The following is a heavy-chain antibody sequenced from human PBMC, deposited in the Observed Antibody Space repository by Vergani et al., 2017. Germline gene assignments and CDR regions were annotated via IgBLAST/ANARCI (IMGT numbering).Heavy chain of an antibody. V-gene: IGHV1-69*01. CDR1: GGTFSSYA. CDR2: IIPIFGTA. Sequence: QVQLVQSGAEVKKPGSSVKVSCKASGGTFSSYAISWVRQAPGQGLEWMGGIIPIFGTANYAQKFQGRVTITADESTSTAYMELSSLRSEDTGVYYCARGVPAAINGYYYYYMDVWGKGTTVTVSS. J-gene: IGHJ6*03. CDR3: ARGVPAAINGYYYYYMDV. D-gene: IGHD2-2*02.